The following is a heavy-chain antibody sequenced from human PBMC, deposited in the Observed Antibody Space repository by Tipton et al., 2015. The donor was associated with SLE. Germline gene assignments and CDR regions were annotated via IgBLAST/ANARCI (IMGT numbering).Heavy chain of an antibody. D-gene: IGHD2-2*01. V-gene: IGHV4-39*01. CDR2: IYYSGST. CDR3: ARHWGVVPAAEALDY. Sequence: TLSLTCTVSGGSISSGSYYWGWIRQPPGKGLEWIGSIYYSGSTYYNPSLKSRVTISVDTSKNQFSLKLSSVTAADTAVYYCARHWGVVPAAEALDYWGQGTLVTVSS. CDR1: GGSISSGSYY. J-gene: IGHJ4*02.